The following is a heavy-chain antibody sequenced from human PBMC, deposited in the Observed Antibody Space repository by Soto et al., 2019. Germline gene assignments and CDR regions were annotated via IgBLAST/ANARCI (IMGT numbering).Heavy chain of an antibody. D-gene: IGHD2-8*01. J-gene: IGHJ1*01. V-gene: IGHV4-31*03. CDR2: IYYTGNT. CDR1: GGSVSSGSYY. CDR3: ARGYCTNGVCYTEYFQH. Sequence: SETLSLTCTVSGGSVSSGSYYWSWIRQHPGRGLEWIGYIYYTGNTYYNPSLKSRLAISVDTSKNQFSLKLSSVTAADTAVYYCARGYCTNGVCYTEYFQHWGQGTLVTVSS.